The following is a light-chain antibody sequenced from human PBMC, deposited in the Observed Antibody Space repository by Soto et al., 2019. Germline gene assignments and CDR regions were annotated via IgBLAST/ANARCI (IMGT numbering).Light chain of an antibody. Sequence: DIQMTQSPSSLSGSVGDRFTITCEASQDITNSLNWYQQKPGKAPKLLIFDASNLEAGVPSRFSGSGSGTHFIFTINSLQPEDIATYYCQQYDNLYTFGQGTRLEIK. CDR1: QDITNS. V-gene: IGKV1-33*01. CDR3: QQYDNLYT. J-gene: IGKJ5*01. CDR2: DAS.